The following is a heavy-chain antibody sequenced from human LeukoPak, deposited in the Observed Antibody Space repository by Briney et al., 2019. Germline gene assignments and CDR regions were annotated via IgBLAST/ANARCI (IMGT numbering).Heavy chain of an antibody. D-gene: IGHD4-11*01. CDR2: INPKTGGT. V-gene: IGHV1-2*02. CDR3: ARGSSKYIFGYYMDV. J-gene: IGHJ6*03. Sequence: GASVTVSFKASGYTFTCYYIHWVRQPPGQGLEWVGWINPKTGGTNYAQKFLDRVTMTTDMSISTAYMELIRLRSRDTAVYFCARGSSKYIFGYYMDVWGKGTTIIVSS. CDR1: GYTFTCYY.